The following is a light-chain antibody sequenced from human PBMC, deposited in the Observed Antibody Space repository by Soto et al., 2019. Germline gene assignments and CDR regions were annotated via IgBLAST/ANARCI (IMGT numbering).Light chain of an antibody. CDR3: QQYSSSPS. Sequence: EIVLTQSPVTLSFSTCERSTLSFMASQSVSTNLAWYQKKPGQVPSLLIYGASTRASGIPARFSGSGSGTEFTLTIGSLQSEDFAVYYCQQYSSSPSFGQGTRLEIK. J-gene: IGKJ5*01. V-gene: IGKV3-15*01. CDR1: QSVSTN. CDR2: GAS.